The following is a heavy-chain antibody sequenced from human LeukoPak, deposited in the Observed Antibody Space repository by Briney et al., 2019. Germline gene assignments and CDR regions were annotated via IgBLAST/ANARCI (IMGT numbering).Heavy chain of an antibody. Sequence: GGSLRLSCAASGFTVSSNYMSWVRQAPGKGLEWVSLISWDGGSTYYADSVKGRFTISRDNSKNSLYLQMNSPRTEDTALYYCAKDIWMGRSWASSGWSTFDYWGQGTLVTVSS. D-gene: IGHD6-19*01. CDR2: ISWDGGST. V-gene: IGHV3-43*01. CDR3: AKDIWMGRSWASSGWSTFDY. CDR1: GFTVSSNY. J-gene: IGHJ4*02.